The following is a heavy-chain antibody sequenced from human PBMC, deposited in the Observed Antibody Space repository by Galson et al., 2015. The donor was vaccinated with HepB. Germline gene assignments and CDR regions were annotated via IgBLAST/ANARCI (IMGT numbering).Heavy chain of an antibody. Sequence: SLRLSCAVSGFTFSDYWMSWVRQAPGKGLEWVANIKQDGSEEYYVDSVKGRFTIPRDNAKNSLFLQMNSLRVEDTAVYYCARDSSSRGNKDYGDPGVYWGQGTLVTVSS. CDR3: ARDSSSRGNKDYGDPGVY. V-gene: IGHV3-7*01. CDR2: IKQDGSEE. J-gene: IGHJ4*02. D-gene: IGHD4-17*01. CDR1: GFTFSDYW.